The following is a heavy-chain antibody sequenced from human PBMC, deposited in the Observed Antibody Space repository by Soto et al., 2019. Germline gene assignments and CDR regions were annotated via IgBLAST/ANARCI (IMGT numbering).Heavy chain of an antibody. CDR3: ASTISQIGYYYGMDV. D-gene: IGHD2-2*01. V-gene: IGHV3-23*01. J-gene: IGHJ6*02. CDR2: ISGSGGST. Sequence: PGGSLRLACAASGFTFSSYAMSWVRQAPGKGLEWVSAISGSGGSTYYADPVKGRFTISRDNSKNTLYLQMNSLRAEDTAVYYCASTISQIGYYYGMDVWGQGTTVTVSS. CDR1: GFTFSSYA.